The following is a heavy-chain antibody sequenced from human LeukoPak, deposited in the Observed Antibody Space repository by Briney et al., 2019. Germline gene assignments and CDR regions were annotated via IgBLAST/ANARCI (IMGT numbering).Heavy chain of an antibody. Sequence: SETLSLTCTVSSGSISTSNYYWGWVRQPPGKALEWIGYIYYSGSTYYNPSLKSRVTISVDTSKNQFSLKLSSVTAADTAVYYCARRRPGSGYWGGFDYWGQGTLVTVSS. D-gene: IGHD3-22*01. CDR1: SGSISTSNYY. CDR2: IYYSGST. V-gene: IGHV4-39*07. J-gene: IGHJ4*02. CDR3: ARRRPGSGYWGGFDY.